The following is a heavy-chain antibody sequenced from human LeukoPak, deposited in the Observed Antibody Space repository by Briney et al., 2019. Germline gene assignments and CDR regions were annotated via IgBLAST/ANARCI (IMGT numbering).Heavy chain of an antibody. D-gene: IGHD2-15*01. J-gene: IGHJ4*02. Sequence: PGGSLRLSCAAAGFTFSTYAMTWVRQAPGKGLECVSAISGSGGSTYHAGSVKGRFTISRDNSKNTLYLQMNSLRAEDTAVYCCAKRRCSAVSCPYYFDSWGQGTLVTVSS. CDR2: ISGSGGST. V-gene: IGHV3-23*01. CDR1: GFTFSTYA. CDR3: AKRRCSAVSCPYYFDS.